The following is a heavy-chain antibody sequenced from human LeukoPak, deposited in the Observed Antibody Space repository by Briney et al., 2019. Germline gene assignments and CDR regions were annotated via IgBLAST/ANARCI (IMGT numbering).Heavy chain of an antibody. CDR1: GFTFSSYA. CDR2: ISSNGGST. D-gene: IGHD1-26*01. Sequence: PGGSLRLSCAASGFTFSSYAMHWVRQAPGKGLEYVSAISSNGGSTYYANSVKGRFTISRDNSKNTLYLQMGSLRAEDMAVYYCARDSPISGSYRQAYYYYYMDVWGKGTTVTVSS. V-gene: IGHV3-64*01. CDR3: ARDSPISGSYRQAYYYYYMDV. J-gene: IGHJ6*03.